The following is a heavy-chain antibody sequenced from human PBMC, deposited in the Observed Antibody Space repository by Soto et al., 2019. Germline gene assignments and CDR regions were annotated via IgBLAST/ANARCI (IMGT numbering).Heavy chain of an antibody. CDR2: ISAYNGNT. CDR1: GYTFTSYG. D-gene: IGHD2-15*01. V-gene: IGHV1-18*01. Sequence: EASVKVSCKASGYTFTSYGISWVRQAPGQGLEWMGWISAYNGNTNYAQKLQGRVTMTTDTSTSTAYMELRSLRSDDTAVYYCAFRTCSGGSCYSNYWGQGTLVTVSS. J-gene: IGHJ4*02. CDR3: AFRTCSGGSCYSNY.